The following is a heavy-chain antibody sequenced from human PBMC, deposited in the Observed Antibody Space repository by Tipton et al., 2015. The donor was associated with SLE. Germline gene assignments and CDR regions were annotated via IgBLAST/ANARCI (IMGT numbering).Heavy chain of an antibody. Sequence: GSLRLSCVVSGFTFSRYWMHWVRQAPGKGLVWVSRLNSDWSRPTYADSVKGRFTITRDNAKNTLYLQMNSLRAEDTAVYYCARGDWDYYFDDWGQGNLVTVSS. CDR3: ARGDWDYYFDD. J-gene: IGHJ4*02. CDR2: LNSDWSRP. D-gene: IGHD2-21*02. CDR1: GFTFSRYW. V-gene: IGHV3-74*03.